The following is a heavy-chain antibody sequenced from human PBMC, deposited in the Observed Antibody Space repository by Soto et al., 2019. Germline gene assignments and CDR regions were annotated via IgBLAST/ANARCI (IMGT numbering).Heavy chain of an antibody. V-gene: IGHV4-34*01. Sequence: QVQLQQWGAGLLKPSETLSLTCAVYGGSFSGYYWSWIRQPPGKGLEWIGEINHSGSTNYNPSLKSRATISVDTSKNQFSLKLSSVTAAVTAVYYCARGNSSSWYFLYFCYFDLWGRGTLVTVSS. CDR2: INHSGST. D-gene: IGHD6-13*01. CDR3: ARGNSSSWYFLYFCYFDL. CDR1: GGSFSGYY. J-gene: IGHJ2*01.